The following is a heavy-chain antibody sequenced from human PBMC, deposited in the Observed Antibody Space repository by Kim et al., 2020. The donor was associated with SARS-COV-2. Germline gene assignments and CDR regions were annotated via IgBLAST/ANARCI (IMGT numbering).Heavy chain of an antibody. CDR3: ARSELYYYGSGSG. D-gene: IGHD3-10*01. J-gene: IGHJ4*02. V-gene: IGHV3-7*01. Sequence: VDSVKGRFTISRDNAKNSLYLQMNSLRAEDTAVYYCARSELYYYGSGSGWGQGTLVTVSS.